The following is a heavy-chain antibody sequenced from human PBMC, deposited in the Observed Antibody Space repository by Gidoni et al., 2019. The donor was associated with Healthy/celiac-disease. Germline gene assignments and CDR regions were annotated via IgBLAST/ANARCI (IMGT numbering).Heavy chain of an antibody. D-gene: IGHD6-19*01. CDR2: IDWDDDK. V-gene: IGHV2-70*04. CDR3: AAGKGGYFDY. Sequence: QVTLKESGPALVKPTQTLTLTCTFSGFSLSTSGMRVSWIRQPPGKALEWLARIDWDDDKFYSTSLKTRLTISKDTSKNQVVLTMTNMDPVDTATYYCAAGKGGYFDYWGQGTLVTVSS. CDR1: GFSLSTSGMR. J-gene: IGHJ4*02.